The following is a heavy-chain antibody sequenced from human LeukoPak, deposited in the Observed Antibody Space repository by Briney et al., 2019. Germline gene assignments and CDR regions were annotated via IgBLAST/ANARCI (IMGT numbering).Heavy chain of an antibody. J-gene: IGHJ4*02. CDR1: GFIFSGYS. CDR3: ARVYSSSSLGLRY. Sequence: PGGSLRLSCADTGFIFSGYSMNWVRQAPGKGLEWVSSISSSSSYIYYADSVKGRFTISRDNAKNSLYLQMNSLRAEDTAVYYCARVYSSSSLGLRYWGQGTLVTVSS. V-gene: IGHV3-21*01. D-gene: IGHD6-6*01. CDR2: ISSSSSYI.